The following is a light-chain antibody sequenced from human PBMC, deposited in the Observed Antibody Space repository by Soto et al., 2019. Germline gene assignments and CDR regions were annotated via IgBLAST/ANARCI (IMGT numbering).Light chain of an antibody. CDR3: MQGTHWPRT. J-gene: IGKJ1*01. Sequence: DVVMTQSPVSLPVTLGQPASISCRSSQSLVHSNGNTYLNWFQQRPGQSPRRLLYKVSIRDSGVPDRFSGSGSGADFILKISRVEADDVGVYYCMQGTHWPRTFGQGTKVEI. CDR2: KVS. V-gene: IGKV2-30*02. CDR1: QSLVHSNGNTY.